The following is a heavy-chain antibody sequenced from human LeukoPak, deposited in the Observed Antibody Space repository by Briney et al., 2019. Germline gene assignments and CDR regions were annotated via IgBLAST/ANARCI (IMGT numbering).Heavy chain of an antibody. Sequence: ASVKVSCKTSGYSFTSYGVTWVRQAPGQGLEWMGWIGGYTGHTNYVQKFQGRVTITADKSTSTAYMELSSLRSEDTAVYYCAASYCSSTSCNNWFDPWGQGTLVTVSS. CDR2: IGGYTGHT. V-gene: IGHV1-18*01. D-gene: IGHD2-2*01. CDR1: GYSFTSYG. J-gene: IGHJ5*02. CDR3: AASYCSSTSCNNWFDP.